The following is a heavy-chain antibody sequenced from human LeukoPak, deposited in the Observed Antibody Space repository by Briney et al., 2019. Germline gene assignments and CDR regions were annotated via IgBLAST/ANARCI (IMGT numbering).Heavy chain of an antibody. CDR1: GGSISSYY. Sequence: SETLSLTCTVSGGSISSYYWSWIRQPPGKGLEWIGYIYYSGSTNYNPSLKSRVTISVDTSKNQFSLKLSSVTAADTAVYYCARAPYGIAAPFDYWGQGTLVTVSS. V-gene: IGHV4-59*01. CDR2: IYYSGST. J-gene: IGHJ4*02. D-gene: IGHD6-13*01. CDR3: ARAPYGIAAPFDY.